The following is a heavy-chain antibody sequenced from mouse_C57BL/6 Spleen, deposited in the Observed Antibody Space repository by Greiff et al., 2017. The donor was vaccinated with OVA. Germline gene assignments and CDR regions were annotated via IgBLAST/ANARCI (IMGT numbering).Heavy chain of an antibody. V-gene: IGHV3-6*01. CDR1: GYSITSGYY. CDR2: ISYDGSN. CDR3: ARDDSPAMDY. J-gene: IGHJ4*01. D-gene: IGHD2-4*01. Sequence: EVQRVESGPGLVKPSQSLSLTCSVTGYSITSGYYWNWIRQFPGNKLEWMGYISYDGSNNYNPSLKNRISITRDTSKNQFFLKLNSVTTEDTATYYCARDDSPAMDYWGQGTSVTVSS.